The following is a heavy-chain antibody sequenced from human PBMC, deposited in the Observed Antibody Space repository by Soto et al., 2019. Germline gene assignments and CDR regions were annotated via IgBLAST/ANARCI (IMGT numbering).Heavy chain of an antibody. J-gene: IGHJ6*02. Sequence: ASVKVSCKASGYTFTSYARHWVRQAPGQRLEWMGWINAGNGNTKYSQKFQGRVTITRDTSASTAYMELGSLRSEDTAVYYCAREMGPAAAGIHLYYYYGMDVWGQGTTVTVSS. CDR3: AREMGPAAAGIHLYYYYGMDV. CDR2: INAGNGNT. V-gene: IGHV1-3*01. CDR1: GYTFTSYA. D-gene: IGHD2-2*01.